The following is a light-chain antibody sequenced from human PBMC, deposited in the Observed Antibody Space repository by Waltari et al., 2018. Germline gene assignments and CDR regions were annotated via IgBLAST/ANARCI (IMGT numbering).Light chain of an antibody. Sequence: QPVLTPPPSSSASPGESARLTCTLPSDINVGDFNIYWYQQQPGTPPRFLLYYKSDSEKAQGSGVPSRFSGSKDASANAGILLISGLQSEDEADYYCMFWPSNVWVFGGGTKLTVL. CDR1: SDINVGDFN. J-gene: IGLJ3*02. CDR2: YKSDSEK. V-gene: IGLV5-37*01. CDR3: MFWPSNVWV.